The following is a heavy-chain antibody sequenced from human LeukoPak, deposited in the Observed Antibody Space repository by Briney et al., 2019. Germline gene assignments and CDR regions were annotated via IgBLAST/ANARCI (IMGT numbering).Heavy chain of an antibody. CDR3: ASCRDGYNLCALDF. CDR1: GYTFTGYY. V-gene: IGHV1-2*02. Sequence: GASVKVSCKASGYTFTGYYMHWVRQAPGQGLEWMGWINPNSGGTNYAQKFQGRVTMTRDTSISTAYMELSRLRSDGTAVYYCASCRDGYNLCALDFWGQGTLVTVSS. J-gene: IGHJ4*02. CDR2: INPNSGGT. D-gene: IGHD5-24*01.